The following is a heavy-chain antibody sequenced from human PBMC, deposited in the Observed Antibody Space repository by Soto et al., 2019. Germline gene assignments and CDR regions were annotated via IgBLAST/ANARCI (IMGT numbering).Heavy chain of an antibody. J-gene: IGHJ6*02. Sequence: QVQLVQSGAEVKKPGASVTVSCKASGYTFTTYGVSWVRQAPGQGLEWLGWINGYNGNAKYAENLQGRVTMTTDTSTSTAYMEMRSLRSDDTAVYYCARMGDVPYYYSGMDVWGQGTTFTVSS. CDR1: GYTFTTYG. CDR3: ARMGDVPYYYSGMDV. D-gene: IGHD3-16*01. CDR2: INGYNGNA. V-gene: IGHV1-18*01.